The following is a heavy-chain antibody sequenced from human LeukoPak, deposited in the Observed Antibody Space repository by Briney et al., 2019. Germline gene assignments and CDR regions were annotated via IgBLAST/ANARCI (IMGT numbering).Heavy chain of an antibody. CDR2: INPGGNT. V-gene: IGHV4-34*01. CDR3: ARADGAQTFPFDY. D-gene: IGHD4/OR15-4a*01. CDR1: GGSFSGCY. J-gene: IGHJ4*02. Sequence: SETLSLTCAVYGGSFSGCYWSWIRQPPGKGLEWIGEINPGGNTNYNPSLKSRVTISVDTSKNQFSLKLTSVTAADTAVYYCARADGAQTFPFDYWSLGTLVTVSS.